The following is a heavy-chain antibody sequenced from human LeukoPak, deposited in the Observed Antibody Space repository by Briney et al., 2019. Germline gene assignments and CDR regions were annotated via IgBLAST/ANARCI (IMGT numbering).Heavy chain of an antibody. Sequence: GGSLRLSCAASGFTFSSYEMNWVRQAPGKGLEWVSYISSSGSTIYYADSVKGRFTISRDNAKNTLYLQMNSLRAEDTAVYYCARAGAYHFDNWGQGTLVTVSS. CDR2: ISSSGSTI. CDR3: ARAGAYHFDN. CDR1: GFTFSSYE. D-gene: IGHD3-16*01. V-gene: IGHV3-48*03. J-gene: IGHJ4*02.